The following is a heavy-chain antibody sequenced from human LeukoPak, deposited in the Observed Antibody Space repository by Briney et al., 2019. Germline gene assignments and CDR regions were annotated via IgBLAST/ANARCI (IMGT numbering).Heavy chain of an antibody. J-gene: IGHJ3*02. D-gene: IGHD3-3*01. CDR3: ARVPNPGLRFLEWPKKGDAFDI. V-gene: IGHV3-7*01. Sequence: GGSLRLSCAASGFTFSSYWMSWVRQAPGEGLEWVANIKQDGSEKYYVDSVKGRFTISRDNARNSLYLQMNSLRAEDTAVYYCARVPNPGLRFLEWPKKGDAFDIWGQGTMVTVSS. CDR1: GFTFSSYW. CDR2: IKQDGSEK.